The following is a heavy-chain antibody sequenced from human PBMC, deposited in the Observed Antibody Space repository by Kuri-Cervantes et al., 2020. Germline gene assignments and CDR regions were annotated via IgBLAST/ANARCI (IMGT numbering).Heavy chain of an antibody. D-gene: IGHD3-3*01. V-gene: IGHV3-21*01. CDR2: ISSSSSYI. CDR3: ARDKGTDVLRFLEWSRTIDV. J-gene: IGHJ6*03. CDR1: GFTFSSYS. Sequence: GESLKISCAASGFTFSSYSMNWVRQAPGKGLEWVSSISSSSSYIYYAESVKGRFTISRDNAKNSLYLQMNSLRAEDTAVYYCARDKGTDVLRFLEWSRTIDVWGKGTTVTVSS.